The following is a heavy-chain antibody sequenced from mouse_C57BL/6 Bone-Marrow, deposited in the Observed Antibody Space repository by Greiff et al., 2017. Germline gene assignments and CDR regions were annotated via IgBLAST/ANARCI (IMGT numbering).Heavy chain of an antibody. CDR2: ILPGSGST. Sequence: QVQLQQSGAELMKPGASVKISCKATGYTFSSYWIEWVKQRPGHGLEWIGEILPGSGSTNYNEKFKGKATFTADTSSNTAYMQLSSLTSEDSAVYYCARGELNTTGYYAMDYWGQGTSVTVSS. D-gene: IGHD2-4*01. V-gene: IGHV1-9*01. CDR3: ARGELNTTGYYAMDY. CDR1: GYTFSSYW. J-gene: IGHJ4*01.